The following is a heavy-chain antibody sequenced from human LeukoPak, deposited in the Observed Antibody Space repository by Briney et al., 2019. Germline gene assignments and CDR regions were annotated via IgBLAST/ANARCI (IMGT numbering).Heavy chain of an antibody. J-gene: IGHJ4*02. V-gene: IGHV3-53*01. D-gene: IGHD6-13*01. Sequence: GGSLRLSCAASGFTVSSNYMSWVRQAPGKGLEWVSIIYSGGSTYYAASVKGRFTISRDNSKNTLYLQMNSLRAEDTAVYYCASSWSLYYFDYWGQGTLVTVSS. CDR1: GFTVSSNY. CDR3: ASSWSLYYFDY. CDR2: IYSGGST.